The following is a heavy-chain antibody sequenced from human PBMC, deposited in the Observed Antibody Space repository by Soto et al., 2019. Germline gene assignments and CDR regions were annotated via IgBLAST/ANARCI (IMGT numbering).Heavy chain of an antibody. Sequence: SETLSLTCTVSGGSISNYYWSWIRQPPGKGLEWIGYIYYSGSTNYNPSLKSRVTISVDTSKNQFSLKLSSVTAADTAVYYCARHTYYSSQPGELDYWGQGTLVTVS. CDR2: IYYSGST. D-gene: IGHD6-13*01. CDR3: ARHTYYSSQPGELDY. CDR1: GGSISNYY. V-gene: IGHV4-59*01. J-gene: IGHJ4*02.